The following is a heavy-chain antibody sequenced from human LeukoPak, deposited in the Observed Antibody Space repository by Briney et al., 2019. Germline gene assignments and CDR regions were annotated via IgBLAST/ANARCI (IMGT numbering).Heavy chain of an antibody. CDR2: ISGSGVST. J-gene: IGHJ6*02. CDR1: GFRFSSYA. V-gene: IGHV3-23*01. Sequence: PGGSLRLSCAASGFRFSSYAMSWVRQAPGKGLEWVSAISGSGVSTYYADSVKGRFTVSRDNSKNTLYLQMNSLRAEDTAVYYCASDTVVVPAAPGGGYYGMDVWGQGTTVTVSS. D-gene: IGHD2-2*01. CDR3: ASDTVVVPAAPGGGYYGMDV.